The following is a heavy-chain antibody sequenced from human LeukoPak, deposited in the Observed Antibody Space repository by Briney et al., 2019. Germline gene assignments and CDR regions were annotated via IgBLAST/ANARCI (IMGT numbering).Heavy chain of an antibody. D-gene: IGHD3-10*01. V-gene: IGHV3-21*01. CDR1: GFTFSSYS. J-gene: IGHJ1*01. CDR3: ARDGSGSFSFQH. Sequence: PGGSLRLSCAASGFTFSSYSMNWVRQAPGKGLEWVSSISSGSSYIYYADSVKGRFTISRDNAKNSLYLQMNSLRAEDTAVYYCARDGSGSFSFQHWRQGTLVTVSS. CDR2: ISSGSSYI.